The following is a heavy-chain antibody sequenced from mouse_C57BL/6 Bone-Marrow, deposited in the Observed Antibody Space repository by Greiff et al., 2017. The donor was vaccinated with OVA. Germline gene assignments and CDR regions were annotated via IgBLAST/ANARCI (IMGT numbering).Heavy chain of an antibody. Sequence: VQLKQSGAELVKPGASVKLSCTASGFNIKDYYMHWVKQRTEQGLEWIGRIAPEDGETKYAPKFQGKATIPADTSSNTAYLQLSSLTSVDTAVYYWARLYYYGSSLYWYCDVWGTGTTVTVSS. CDR1: GFNIKDYY. CDR3: ARLYYYGSSLYWYCDV. CDR2: IAPEDGET. D-gene: IGHD1-1*01. J-gene: IGHJ1*03. V-gene: IGHV14-2*01.